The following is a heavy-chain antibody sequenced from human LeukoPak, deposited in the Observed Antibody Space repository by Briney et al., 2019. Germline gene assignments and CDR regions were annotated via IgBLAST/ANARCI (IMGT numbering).Heavy chain of an antibody. J-gene: IGHJ4*02. CDR2: ISRSATTI. CDR3: ARDPYGPGTTFFDY. V-gene: IGHV3-48*03. CDR1: GFTFSSYE. D-gene: IGHD3-10*01. Sequence: GGSLRLSCAASGFTFSSYEMNWVRQAPGKGLEWVSSISRSATTIYYADSVKGRFTISRDNAKNSLYLQMNSLRAEDTAVYYCARDPYGPGTTFFDYWGQGTLVTVSS.